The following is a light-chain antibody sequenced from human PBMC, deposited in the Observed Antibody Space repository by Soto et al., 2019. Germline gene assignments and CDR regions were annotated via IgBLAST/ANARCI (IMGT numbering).Light chain of an antibody. Sequence: QSALTQPPSASGSPGQSVAISCTGTSSDVGGYHYVSWYQQHSGKAPKLIIYEVTRRPSGVPDRFSGSKSGSTASLSVSGLQAEDEADYYCASYAGDSVVFGGGTKLTVL. J-gene: IGLJ2*01. CDR2: EVT. CDR1: SSDVGGYHY. V-gene: IGLV2-8*01. CDR3: ASYAGDSVV.